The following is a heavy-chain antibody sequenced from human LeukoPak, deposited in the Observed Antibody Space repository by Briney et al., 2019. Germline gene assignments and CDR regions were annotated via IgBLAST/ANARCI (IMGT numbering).Heavy chain of an antibody. CDR1: GLTFSSYG. J-gene: IGHJ4*02. CDR3: ARAAGSGWSPEFDY. CDR2: IWYDGSNK. V-gene: IGHV3-33*01. D-gene: IGHD6-19*01. Sequence: GGSLRLSCAASGLTFSSYGMHWVRQAPGKGLEWVAVIWYDGSNKYYADSVKGRFTISRDNSKNTLYLQMNSLRAEDTAVYYCARAAGSGWSPEFDYWGQGTLVTVSS.